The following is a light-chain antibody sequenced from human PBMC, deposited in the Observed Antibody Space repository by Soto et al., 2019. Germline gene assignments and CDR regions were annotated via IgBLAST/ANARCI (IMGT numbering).Light chain of an antibody. CDR3: HQYGSSPLT. V-gene: IGKV3-20*01. CDR1: QSVSSSY. CDR2: GAS. J-gene: IGKJ4*01. Sequence: EIVLTQSPGTLSLSPGERATLSCRASQSVSSSYLAWYQQKPGQAPRLLIYGASSRATGIPDRFSGSGSGTDFTLTISILEPEDFAVFYCHQYGSSPLTFGGGTKVEIK.